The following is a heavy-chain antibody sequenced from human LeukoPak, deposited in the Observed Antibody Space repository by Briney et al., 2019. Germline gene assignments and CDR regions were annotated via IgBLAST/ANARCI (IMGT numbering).Heavy chain of an antibody. CDR3: ARVRGDYYGSGSYYTFDY. D-gene: IGHD3-10*01. CDR2: ISSSSSYI. V-gene: IGHV3-21*01. Sequence: GGSLRLSCAASGFTFSSYSMNWVRQAPGKGLEWVSSISSSSSYIYYADSVKGRFTISRDNAKNSLYLQMNSLRAEDTAVYYCARVRGDYYGSGSYYTFDYWGQGTLVTVSS. CDR1: GFTFSSYS. J-gene: IGHJ4*02.